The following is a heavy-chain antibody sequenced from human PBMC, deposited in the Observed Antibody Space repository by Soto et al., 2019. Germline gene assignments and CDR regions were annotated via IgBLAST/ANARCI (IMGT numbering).Heavy chain of an antibody. J-gene: IGHJ5*02. CDR3: ARVLGYCSGGSCYSGSRFDP. CDR2: INPNSGGT. V-gene: IGHV1-2*02. D-gene: IGHD2-15*01. CDR1: GYTFTGYY. Sequence: ASVKVSCKASGYTFTGYYMHWVRQAPGQGLEWMGWINPNSGGTNYAQKFQGRVTMTRDTSISTAYMELSRLRSDDTAVYYCARVLGYCSGGSCYSGSRFDPWGQGTLVTVS.